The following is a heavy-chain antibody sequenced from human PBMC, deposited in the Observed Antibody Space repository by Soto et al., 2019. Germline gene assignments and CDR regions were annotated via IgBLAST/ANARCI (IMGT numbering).Heavy chain of an antibody. CDR3: ARSRILGMTWSFDY. J-gene: IGHJ4*02. CDR2: IYPGDSDT. V-gene: IGHV5-51*01. Sequence: GESLKISCKASGYSFSNYWIGWVRQMPGKGLEWMGIIYPGDSDTRYSPSFQGQVTISADKSINTAYLQWSSLKASDTATYYCARSRILGMTWSFDYWGQGTLVTVS. D-gene: IGHD1-20*01. CDR1: GYSFSNYW.